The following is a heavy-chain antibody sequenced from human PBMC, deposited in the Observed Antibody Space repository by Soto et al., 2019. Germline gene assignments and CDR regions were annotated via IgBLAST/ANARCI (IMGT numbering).Heavy chain of an antibody. J-gene: IGHJ4*02. D-gene: IGHD3-3*01. CDR1: GFTFDDYA. CDR3: AKDSMEWLFSDY. V-gene: IGHV3-9*01. Sequence: EVQLVESGGGLVQPGRSLRLSCAASGFTFDDYAMHWVRQAPGKGLEWVSGISWTSGSIGYADSVKGRFTISRDNAKNSLYRQMNSRRAEDTALYYCAKDSMEWLFSDYWGQGTLVTVSS. CDR2: ISWTSGSI.